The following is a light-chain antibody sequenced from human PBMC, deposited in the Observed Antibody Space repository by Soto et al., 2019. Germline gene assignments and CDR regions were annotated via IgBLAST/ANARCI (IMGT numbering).Light chain of an antibody. CDR2: DAS. J-gene: IGKJ2*01. V-gene: IGKV1-5*01. CDR1: QSVTNW. Sequence: DIQITQSPSTLSASVGDRVTITCRASQSVTNWLAWYRQKPGKAPNLLIYDASRLQSGIPSRFSGSGSGTEFTLTISSLQPDDFATYYCQQYTTYPYTFGQGTK. CDR3: QQYTTYPYT.